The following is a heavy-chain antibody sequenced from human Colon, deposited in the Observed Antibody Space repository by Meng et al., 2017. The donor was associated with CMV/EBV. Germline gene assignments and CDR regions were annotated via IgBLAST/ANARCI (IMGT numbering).Heavy chain of an antibody. D-gene: IGHD6-19*01. V-gene: IGHV3-66*01. CDR1: GFTFSSNY. CDR3: MMTLWSNSVWSFDY. J-gene: IGHJ4*02. Sequence: VQLAGTGCGFALPRASPRLTCVVSGFTFSSNYITGVRQAPRKEPEYVSVIHGVSDIYDAESLKGSFIITRNITKNMLYLQMISLRIEDTAVDYCMMTLWSNSVWSFDYWGQGTLVTVSS. CDR2: IHGVSDI.